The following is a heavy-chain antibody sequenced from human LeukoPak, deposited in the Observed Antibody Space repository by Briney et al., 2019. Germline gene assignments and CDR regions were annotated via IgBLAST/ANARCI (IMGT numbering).Heavy chain of an antibody. J-gene: IGHJ4*02. Sequence: PGGSLRLPCEASGFTFNTYSMTWVRQAPGKGLEWVSVISADSAATFYADSVKGRFTISRDNGRNTVFLQMSSLRAEDTALYYCARKSASGNYPLDYWGQGTLVTVSS. CDR2: ISADSAAT. CDR1: GFTFNTYS. D-gene: IGHD3-10*01. CDR3: ARKSASGNYPLDY. V-gene: IGHV3-23*01.